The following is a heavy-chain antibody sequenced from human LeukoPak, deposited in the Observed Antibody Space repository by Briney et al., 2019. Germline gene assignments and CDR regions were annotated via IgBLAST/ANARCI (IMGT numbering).Heavy chain of an antibody. D-gene: IGHD3-22*01. CDR3: ASARRGENYYDSSGYFDY. Sequence: SVKVSCKASGGTFSSYAISWVRQAPGQGLEWMGRIIPILGIANYAQKFQGRVTITADKSTSTAYMELSSLRSEDTAVYYCASARRGENYYDSSGYFDYWGQGTLVTVSS. CDR1: GGTFSSYA. CDR2: IIPILGIA. V-gene: IGHV1-69*04. J-gene: IGHJ4*02.